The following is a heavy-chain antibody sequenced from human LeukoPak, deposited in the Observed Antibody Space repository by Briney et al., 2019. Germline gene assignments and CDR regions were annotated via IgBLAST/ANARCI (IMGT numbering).Heavy chain of an antibody. CDR3: ARLSVVPAYYYYYYMDV. V-gene: IGHV4-34*01. J-gene: IGHJ6*03. CDR2: INHSGST. Sequence: SETLSLTCAVYGGSFSGYYWSWIRQPPGKGLEWIGEINHSGSTNYNPSLKSRVTISVDTSKNQFSLKLSSVTAADTAVYYCARLSVVPAYYYYYYMDVWGKGTTVTISS. CDR1: GGSFSGYY. D-gene: IGHD2-2*01.